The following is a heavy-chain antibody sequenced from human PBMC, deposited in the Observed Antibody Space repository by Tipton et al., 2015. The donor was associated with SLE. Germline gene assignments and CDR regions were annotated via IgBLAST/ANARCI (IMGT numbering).Heavy chain of an antibody. CDR2: INHSGGT. J-gene: IGHJ3*02. V-gene: IGHV4-34*01. D-gene: IGHD3-22*01. CDR1: DGSFSGYF. Sequence: TLSLTCAVYDGSFSGYFWSWIRQPPGKGLEWIGEINHSGGTNDNPSLKSRVTMSVDSSKNQVSLNLSSVTAADTAVYYCARGLNFFDSSGLDAFDIWGHGTMVTVSS. CDR3: ARGLNFFDSSGLDAFDI.